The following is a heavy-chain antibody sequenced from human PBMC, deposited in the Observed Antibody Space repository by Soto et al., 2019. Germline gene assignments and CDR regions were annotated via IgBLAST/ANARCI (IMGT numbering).Heavy chain of an antibody. D-gene: IGHD3-10*01. CDR1: GFMFSTYW. V-gene: IGHV3-7*01. CDR2: IRPDGSVK. Sequence: GGSLRLSCAASGFMFSTYWMTWVRQAPGKGLEWVANIRPDGSVKNYADSVKGRFTVSRDNAHNSLSLQMDSLRDDETGVYYCARDPVRGDDYNFDFWGQGT. CDR3: ARDPVRGDDYNFDF. J-gene: IGHJ4*02.